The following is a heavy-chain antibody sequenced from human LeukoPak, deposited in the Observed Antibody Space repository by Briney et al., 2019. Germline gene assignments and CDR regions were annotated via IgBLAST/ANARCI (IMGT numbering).Heavy chain of an antibody. CDR1: GGSISSTNW. V-gene: IGHV4/OR15-8*02. CDR3: ARGAGKYYFHGMDV. Sequence: PSETLSLTCGVSGGSISSTNWWTWVRQPPGKGLEWIGEVNVLGNTNYNPSLESRVTISIDKSENHVSLKLTSVTAADTAVYYCARGAGKYYFHGMDVWGQGTTVTVSS. J-gene: IGHJ6*02. CDR2: VNVLGNT.